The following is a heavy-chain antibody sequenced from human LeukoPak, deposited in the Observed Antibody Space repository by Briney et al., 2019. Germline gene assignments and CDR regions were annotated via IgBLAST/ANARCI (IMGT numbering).Heavy chain of an antibody. Sequence: SETLSLTCTVSGYSITSAYYWTWIRQPPGKGLEWIGYIYYSGSTNYNPSLKSRVTISVDTSKNQFSLKLSSVTAADTAVYYCARDRAAAGSGGNYYYYMDVWGKGTTVTISS. V-gene: IGHV4-61*01. J-gene: IGHJ6*03. D-gene: IGHD6-13*01. CDR3: ARDRAAAGSGGNYYYYMDV. CDR2: IYYSGST. CDR1: GYSITSAYY.